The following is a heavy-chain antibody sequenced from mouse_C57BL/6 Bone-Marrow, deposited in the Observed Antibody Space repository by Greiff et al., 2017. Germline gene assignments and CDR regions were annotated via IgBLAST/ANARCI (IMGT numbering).Heavy chain of an antibody. Sequence: VMLVESGGGLVKPGGSLKLSCAASGFTFSSYTMSWVRQTPEKRLQWVAAISGGGGNTYYPDSVKGRFTISRDNDKNILYLQMSSLRSEDTALYYCSRQVTTVLATKYFDVWGTVTTVTVSA. CDR3: SRQVTTVLATKYFDV. D-gene: IGHD1-1*01. J-gene: IGHJ1*03. CDR1: GFTFSSYT. CDR2: ISGGGGNT. V-gene: IGHV5-9*01.